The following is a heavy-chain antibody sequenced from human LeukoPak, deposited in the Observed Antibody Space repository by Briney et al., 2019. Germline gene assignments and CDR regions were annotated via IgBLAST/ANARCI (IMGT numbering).Heavy chain of an antibody. CDR2: ISYDGSNK. Sequence: GRSLRLSCAASGFTFSSYAMHWVRQAPGKGLEWVAVISYDGSNKYYADSVKGRFTISRDNSKNTLYLQLNSLRAEDTAVYYCARVGGYGYGYEDSYYFDYWGQGTLVTVSS. CDR1: GFTFSSYA. CDR3: ARVGGYGYGYEDSYYFDY. V-gene: IGHV3-30*04. D-gene: IGHD5-18*01. J-gene: IGHJ4*02.